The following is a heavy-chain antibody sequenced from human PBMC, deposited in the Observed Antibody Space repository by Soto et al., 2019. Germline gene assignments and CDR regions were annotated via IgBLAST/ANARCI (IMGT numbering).Heavy chain of an antibody. CDR3: AGALETPYFYYGLNV. CDR1: GFSFSSYG. V-gene: IGHV3-30*03. D-gene: IGHD1-1*01. Sequence: GGSLRLSCAASGFSFSSYGMEWVRLAPGKGLEWVAATTYDGGIKHYVDSVKGRFTISRDNSKNTLYLQMNSLRVEDTATYYCAGALETPYFYYGLNVCGQGTMVTVS. CDR2: TTYDGGIK. J-gene: IGHJ6*02.